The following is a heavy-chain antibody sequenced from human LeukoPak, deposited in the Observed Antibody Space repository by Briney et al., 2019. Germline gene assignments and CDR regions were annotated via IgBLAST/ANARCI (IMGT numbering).Heavy chain of an antibody. CDR1: GFTFSSYA. V-gene: IGHV3-15*01. CDR2: IKSKTDGGTT. D-gene: IGHD6-13*01. Sequence: GGSLRLSCAASGFTFSSYAMSWVRQAPGKGLEWVGRIKSKTDGGTTDYAAPVKGRFTISRDDSKNTLYLQMNSLKTEDTAVYYCTTAAAAAAGSLDYFDYWGQGTLVTVSS. CDR3: TTAAAAAAGSLDYFDY. J-gene: IGHJ4*02.